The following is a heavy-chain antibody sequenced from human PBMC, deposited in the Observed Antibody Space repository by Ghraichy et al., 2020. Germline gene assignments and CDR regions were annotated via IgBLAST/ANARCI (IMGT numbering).Heavy chain of an antibody. CDR2: IYYSGST. CDR1: GGSISSYY. CDR3: ARTGTSPGPYFDY. D-gene: IGHD1-14*01. Sequence: SETLSLTCTVSGGSISSYYWSWIRQPPGKGLEWIGYIYYSGSTNYNPSLKSRVTISVDTSKNQFSLKLSSVTAADTAVYYCARTGTSPGPYFDYWGQGTLVTVSS. V-gene: IGHV4-59*08. J-gene: IGHJ4*02.